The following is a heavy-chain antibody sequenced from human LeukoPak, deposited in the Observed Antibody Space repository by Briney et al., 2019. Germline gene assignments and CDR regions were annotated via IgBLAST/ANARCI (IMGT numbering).Heavy chain of an antibody. J-gene: IGHJ3*02. CDR1: GGSISSYY. V-gene: IGHV4-59*12. CDR3: ARAITMIADDAFDI. D-gene: IGHD3-22*01. Sequence: SETLSFTCTVSGGSISSYYWSWIRQPPGKGLEWIGFIAYTGSTNYNPSLKSRVTISVDKSKNQFSLKLSSVTAADTAVYYCARAITMIADDAFDIWGQGTMVTVSS. CDR2: IAYTGST.